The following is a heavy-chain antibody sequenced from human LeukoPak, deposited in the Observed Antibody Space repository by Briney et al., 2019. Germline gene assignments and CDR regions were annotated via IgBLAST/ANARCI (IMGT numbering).Heavy chain of an antibody. CDR2: IKSKTDGGTT. J-gene: IGHJ4*02. CDR1: GFTFSNAW. CDR3: TAGYCSSTSCLSFDY. D-gene: IGHD2-2*01. Sequence: GGSLRLSCAASGFTFSNAWMSWVRQAPGKGLGWVGRIKSKTDGGTTDYAAPVKGRFTISRDDSKNTLYLQMNSLKTEDTAVYYCTAGYCSSTSCLSFDYWGQGTLVTVSS. V-gene: IGHV3-15*01.